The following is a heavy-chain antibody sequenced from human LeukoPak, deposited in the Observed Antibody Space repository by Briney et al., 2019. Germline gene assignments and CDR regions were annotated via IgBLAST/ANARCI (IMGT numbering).Heavy chain of an antibody. CDR3: ARSLRYCSGGGCYSLGY. CDR2: INPNSGGT. V-gene: IGHV1-2*02. CDR1: GYTFTGYY. J-gene: IGHJ4*02. Sequence: GGPVKVSCKASGYTFTGYYMHWARQAPGQGLEWMGWINPNSGGTNYAQKFQGRVTMTRDTSVSTAYMEMSSLRSDDTAVYYCARSLRYCSGGGCYSLGYWGQGTLVTVYS. D-gene: IGHD2-15*01.